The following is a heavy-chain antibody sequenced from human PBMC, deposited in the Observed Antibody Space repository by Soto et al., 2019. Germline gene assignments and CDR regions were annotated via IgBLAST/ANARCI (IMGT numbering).Heavy chain of an antibody. CDR3: ASLTDLSAVDI. D-gene: IGHD3-9*01. V-gene: IGHV1-69*02. Sequence: QVQLVQSGAEVKKPGSSVKVSCKASGGTFSSYTISCVRHAPGQGLEWMGRIIPILGIANYAQNFQGRVKITADKSTSTAYMELRRLGSEDTAVYSCASLTDLSAVDIWGQGTMVTVSS. CDR2: IIPILGIA. J-gene: IGHJ3*02. CDR1: GGTFSSYT.